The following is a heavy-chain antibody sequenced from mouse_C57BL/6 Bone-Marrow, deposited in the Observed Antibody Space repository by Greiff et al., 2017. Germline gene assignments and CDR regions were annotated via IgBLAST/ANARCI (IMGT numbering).Heavy chain of an antibody. D-gene: IGHD1-1*01. CDR2: ISNGGGST. CDR3: ARHGGTTVVDYFDY. V-gene: IGHV5-12*01. J-gene: IGHJ2*01. CDR1: GFTFSDYY. Sequence: EVQGVESGGGLVQPGGSLKLSCAASGFTFSDYYMYWVRQTPEKRLEWVAYISNGGGSTYYPDTVKGRFTISRDNAKNTLYLQMSRLKSEDTAMYYCARHGGTTVVDYFDYWGQGTTLTVSS.